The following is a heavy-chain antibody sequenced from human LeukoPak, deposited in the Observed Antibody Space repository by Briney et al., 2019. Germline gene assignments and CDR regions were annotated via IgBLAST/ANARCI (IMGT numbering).Heavy chain of an antibody. V-gene: IGHV4-59*01. CDR1: GGSISSYY. D-gene: IGHD2-2*02. Sequence: SETLSLTCTVSGGSISSYYWSWIRQPPGKGLEWIGYIYCSGSTNYNPSLKSRVTISVDTSKNQFSLKLSSVTAADTAVYYCARVGCSSTSCYTFATDWYFDLWGRGTLVTVSS. CDR2: IYCSGST. CDR3: ARVGCSSTSCYTFATDWYFDL. J-gene: IGHJ2*01.